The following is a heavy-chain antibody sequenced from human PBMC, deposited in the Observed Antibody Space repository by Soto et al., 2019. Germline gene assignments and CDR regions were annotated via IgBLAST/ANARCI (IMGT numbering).Heavy chain of an antibody. CDR1: GYTLTELS. J-gene: IGHJ4*02. D-gene: IGHD3-22*01. Sequence: ASVKVSCKVSGYTLTELSMHWVRQAPGKGLEWMGGFDPEDGETIYAQKFQGRVTMTEDTSTDTAYMELSSLRSEDTAVYYCATQIPNYYDSSGSHYYLVYWGQGTLVTVSS. V-gene: IGHV1-24*01. CDR2: FDPEDGET. CDR3: ATQIPNYYDSSGSHYYLVY.